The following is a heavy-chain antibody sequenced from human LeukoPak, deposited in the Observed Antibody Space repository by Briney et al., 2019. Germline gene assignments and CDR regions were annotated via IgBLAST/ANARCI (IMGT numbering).Heavy chain of an antibody. CDR2: INHSGST. V-gene: IGHV4-34*01. J-gene: IGHJ4*02. D-gene: IGHD5-12*01. CDR1: GESFSGYY. CDR3: ARRISGYGEIDY. Sequence: PSETLSLTCAVYGESFSGYYWSWIRQPPGKGLEWIGEINHSGSTNYDPSLKSRVTISVDTSKNQFSLKLSSVTAADTAVYYCARRISGYGEIDYWGQGTLVTVSS.